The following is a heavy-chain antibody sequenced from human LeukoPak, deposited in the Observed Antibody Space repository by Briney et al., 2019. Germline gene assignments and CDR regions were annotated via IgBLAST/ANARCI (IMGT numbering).Heavy chain of an antibody. CDR2: IRRDGTEK. CDR3: AKLLGTESTYVS. CDR1: GFTFSSNW. Sequence: PGGSLRLSCAASGFTFSSNWMSWVRQAPGKGLEWVASIRRDGTEKDSMDAVKGRFTISRDNAKKSLYLQMNSLRAEDTALCYCAKLLGTESTYVSWGQGTLVGVCS. D-gene: IGHD2-21*02. J-gene: IGHJ5*02. V-gene: IGHV3-7*01.